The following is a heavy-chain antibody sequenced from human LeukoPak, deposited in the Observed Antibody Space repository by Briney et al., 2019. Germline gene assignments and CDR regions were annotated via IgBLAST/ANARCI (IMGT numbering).Heavy chain of an antibody. V-gene: IGHV1-8*01. J-gene: IGHJ4*02. D-gene: IGHD5-24*01. CDR2: MNPNSGNT. Sequence: ASVKVSCKASGYTFTSYDVNWVRQATGQGLEWMGWMNPNSGNTGLAQKLQGRVTMTTGTSTSTAYMELRSLRSDDTAVYYCARAPTILEWLQLQLDYWGQGTLVTVSS. CDR1: GYTFTSYD. CDR3: ARAPTILEWLQLQLDY.